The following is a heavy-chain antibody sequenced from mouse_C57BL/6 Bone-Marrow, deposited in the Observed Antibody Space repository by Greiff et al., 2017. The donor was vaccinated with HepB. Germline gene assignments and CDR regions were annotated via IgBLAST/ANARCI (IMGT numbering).Heavy chain of an antibody. CDR1: GFTFSSYG. CDR3: ARHGTIAY. V-gene: IGHV5-6*01. Sequence: DVHLVESGGDLVKPGGSLKLSCAASGFTFSSYGMSWVRQTPDKRLEWVATISSGGSYTYYPDSVKGRFTISRDNAKNTLYLQMSSLKSEDTAMYYCARHGTIAYWGQGTLVTVSA. D-gene: IGHD3-3*01. CDR2: ISSGGSYT. J-gene: IGHJ3*01.